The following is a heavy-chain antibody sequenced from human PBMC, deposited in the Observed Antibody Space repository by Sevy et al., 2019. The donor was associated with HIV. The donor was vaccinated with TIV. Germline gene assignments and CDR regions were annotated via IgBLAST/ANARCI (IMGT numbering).Heavy chain of an antibody. CDR1: GFTFSSYA. CDR3: AKSWELLNYYYYMDV. D-gene: IGHD1-26*01. CDR2: ISGSGGST. V-gene: IGHV3-23*01. Sequence: GGSLRLSCAASGFTFSSYAMSWVRQAPGKGLEWVSAISGSGGSTYYADSVKGRFTISRDNSKNTLYLQMNSLRAEDTAVYYCAKSWELLNYYYYMDVWGKGTTVTVSS. J-gene: IGHJ6*03.